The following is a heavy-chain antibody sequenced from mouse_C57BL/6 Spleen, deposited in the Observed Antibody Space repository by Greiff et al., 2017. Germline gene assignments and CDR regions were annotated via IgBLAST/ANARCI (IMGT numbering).Heavy chain of an antibody. V-gene: IGHV5-4*03. CDR3: ASDYGNYLDY. D-gene: IGHD2-1*01. CDR2: ISDGGNYT. J-gene: IGHJ2*01. Sequence: EVMLVESGGGLVKPGGSLKLSCAASGFTFSSYAMSWVRQTPEKRLEWVATISDGGNYTYYPDNVKGRFTISRDNAKNNLYLQMSHLKSEDTAMYYCASDYGNYLDYWGQGTTLTVSS. CDR1: GFTFSSYA.